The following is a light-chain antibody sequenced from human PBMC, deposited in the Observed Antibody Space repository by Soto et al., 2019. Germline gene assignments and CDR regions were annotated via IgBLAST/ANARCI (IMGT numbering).Light chain of an antibody. V-gene: IGLV1-40*01. Sequence: QSVLTQPPSVSGAQGQRVTISGTGSSSNIGAGYDVHWYQQLPGTAPKLLIYGNSNRPSGVPDRFSGSKSGTSASLAITGLQAEDEADYYCQSYDSSLSVWVFGGGTKLTVL. J-gene: IGLJ3*02. CDR3: QSYDSSLSVWV. CDR1: SSNIGAGYD. CDR2: GNS.